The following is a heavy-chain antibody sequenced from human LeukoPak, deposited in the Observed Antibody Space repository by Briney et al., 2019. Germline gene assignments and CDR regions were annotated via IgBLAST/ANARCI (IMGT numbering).Heavy chain of an antibody. V-gene: IGHV3-53*01. J-gene: IGHJ4*02. CDR3: TRGGGGSFPHY. Sequence: SGGSPRPFCAAPGFTLSNNFLDRVRQPPGKGLEWGSDIYCGGSTDYAGSVKGRFTTSRDNSKNTLYLQMNSMRAEDTVVYYCTRGGGGSFPHYWGQGTLVTVSS. CDR1: GFTLSNNF. CDR2: IYCGGST. D-gene: IGHD2-21*01.